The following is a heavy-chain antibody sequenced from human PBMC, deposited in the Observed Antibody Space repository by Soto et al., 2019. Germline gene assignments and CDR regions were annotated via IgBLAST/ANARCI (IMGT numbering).Heavy chain of an antibody. Sequence: ASGKVSCKASGYTFTSYDINWVRQATGQGLEWMGWMNPNNGNTNYAQKLQGRVTMTRDTSTSTAYMELRSLRSDDTAVYYCARHGHVYYYYGMDIWGQGTTVTVSS. CDR2: MNPNNGNT. J-gene: IGHJ6*02. V-gene: IGHV1-18*01. CDR3: ARHGHVYYYYGMDI. D-gene: IGHD3-10*02. CDR1: GYTFTSYD.